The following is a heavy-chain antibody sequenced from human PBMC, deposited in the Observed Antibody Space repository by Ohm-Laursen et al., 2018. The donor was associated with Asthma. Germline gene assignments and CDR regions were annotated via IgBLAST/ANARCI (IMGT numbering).Heavy chain of an antibody. CDR3: ARAQEASGLYNSYFDY. D-gene: IGHD3-3*01. V-gene: IGHV3-23*01. CDR1: RFTFSSYA. CDR2: VGGDGDIT. Sequence: SLRLACAASRFTFSSYAMSWVRQAPGKGLEWVAVVGGDGDITHYADAVKGRFTISRDNAKSTLYLLLNRLRVEDTAVYYCARAQEASGLYNSYFDYWGQGTLVTVSS. J-gene: IGHJ4*02.